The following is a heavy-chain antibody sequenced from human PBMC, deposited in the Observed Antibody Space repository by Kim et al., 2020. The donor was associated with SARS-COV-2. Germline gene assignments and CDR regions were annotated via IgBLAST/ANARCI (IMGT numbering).Heavy chain of an antibody. CDR3: ARVGPARPGAFYI. D-gene: IGHD3-10*01. V-gene: IGHV4-59*01. CDR2: IYYSGST. CDR1: GGSISSYY. Sequence: SETLSLTCTVSGGSISSYYWSWIRQPPGKGLEWIGYIYYSGSTNYNPSLKSRVTISVDTSKNQFSLKLSSVSAADTAVYYCARVGPARPGAFYIWGRGT. J-gene: IGHJ3*02.